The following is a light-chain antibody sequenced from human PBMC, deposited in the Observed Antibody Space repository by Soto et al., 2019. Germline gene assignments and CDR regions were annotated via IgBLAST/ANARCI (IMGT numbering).Light chain of an antibody. CDR1: QSVRSTY. Sequence: EIVLTQSPGTLSLSPGERATLSCRASQSVRSTYLAWCQQKPGQAPRLLIYGASSRATGIPDRFTGSGSGTDFTLTISRLEPEDFAVYYCQHYDTLSFGQGTRLEIK. CDR3: QHYDTLS. V-gene: IGKV3-20*01. CDR2: GAS. J-gene: IGKJ5*01.